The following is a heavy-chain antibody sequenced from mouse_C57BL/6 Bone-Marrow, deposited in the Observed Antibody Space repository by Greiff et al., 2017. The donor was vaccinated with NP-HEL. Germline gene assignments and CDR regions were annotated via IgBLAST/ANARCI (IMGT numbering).Heavy chain of an antibody. D-gene: IGHD4-1*01. Sequence: VQLQESGAELARPGASVKLSCKASGYTFTSYGISWVKQRTGQGLEWIGEIYPRSGNTYYNEKFKGKATLTADKSSSTAYMELRSLTSEDSAVYFCARWSNWGFAHWGQGTLVTVSA. J-gene: IGHJ3*01. V-gene: IGHV1-81*01. CDR2: IYPRSGNT. CDR3: ARWSNWGFAH. CDR1: GYTFTSYG.